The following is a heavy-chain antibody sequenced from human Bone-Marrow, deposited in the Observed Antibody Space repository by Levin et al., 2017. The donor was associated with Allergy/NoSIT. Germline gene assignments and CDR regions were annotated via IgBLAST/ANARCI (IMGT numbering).Heavy chain of an antibody. J-gene: IGHJ6*02. CDR1: GVTSNNYT. CDR2: ISSSSAYI. CDR3: ASRLKVPGGLDV. V-gene: IGHV3-21*01. Sequence: GESLKISCAVSGVTSNNYTLTWVRRPPGKGLEWVSSISSSSAYIHYADSVKGRFTVSRDNAEKSLYLQMNSLRAEDTAIYYCASRLKVPGGLDVWGQGTAVTVSS. D-gene: IGHD6-6*01.